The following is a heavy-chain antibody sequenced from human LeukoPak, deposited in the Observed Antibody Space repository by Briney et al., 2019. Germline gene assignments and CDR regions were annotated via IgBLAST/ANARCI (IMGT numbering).Heavy chain of an antibody. Sequence: SETLSLTCAVYGGSFSGYYWSWIRQPPGKGLEWIGEINHSGSTNYNPSLKSRVTISVDTPKNQFSLKLSSVTAADTAVYYCASGGSGYDYNWFDPWGQGTLVTVSS. V-gene: IGHV4-34*01. D-gene: IGHD5-12*01. CDR3: ASGGSGYDYNWFDP. CDR2: INHSGST. J-gene: IGHJ5*02. CDR1: GGSFSGYY.